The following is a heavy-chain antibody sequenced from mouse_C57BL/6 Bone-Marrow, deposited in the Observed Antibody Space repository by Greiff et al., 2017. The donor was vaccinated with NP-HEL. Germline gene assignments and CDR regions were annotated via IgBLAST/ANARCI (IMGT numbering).Heavy chain of an antibody. J-gene: IGHJ1*03. D-gene: IGHD1-1*01. CDR2: IYPRSGNT. CDR1: GYTFTSYG. V-gene: IGHV1-81*01. Sequence: VKLMESGAELARPGASVKLSCKASGYTFTSYGISWVKQRTGQGLEWIGEIYPRSGNTYYNEKFKGKATLTADKSSSTAYMELRSLTSEDSAVYFCAREGNYYGSQYFDVWGTGTTVTVSS. CDR3: AREGNYYGSQYFDV.